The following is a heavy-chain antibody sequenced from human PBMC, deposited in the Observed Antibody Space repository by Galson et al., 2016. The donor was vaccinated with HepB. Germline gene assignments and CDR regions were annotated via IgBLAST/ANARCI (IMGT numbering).Heavy chain of an antibody. D-gene: IGHD2-2*02. Sequence: SLRLSCAASGFTFSKYALHWVRQAPGKGLEWLAVISHDGIKKYSKDSAKGRFTVTRDNSKNTLFLLMHSLRPEDTAVYYCAKDLQVPAAIEGMDVWGQGTTVTVSS. CDR3: AKDLQVPAAIEGMDV. CDR2: ISHDGIKK. CDR1: GFTFSKYA. J-gene: IGHJ6*02. V-gene: IGHV3-30*18.